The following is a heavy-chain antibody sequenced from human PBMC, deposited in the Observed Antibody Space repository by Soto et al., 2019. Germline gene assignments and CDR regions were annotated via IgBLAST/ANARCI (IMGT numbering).Heavy chain of an antibody. CDR2: IYRSGDT. Sequence: SETLSLTCTVSGDSISSTEYYWNWVRQHPGKGLEWIGYIYRSGDTYYSPSVKSRVTMSVDTSNNQFSLKMTSVTAADTAVYYCATSFGGAYYGMDVWGHGTTVTVSS. V-gene: IGHV4-31*03. CDR3: ATSFGGAYYGMDV. J-gene: IGHJ6*02. D-gene: IGHD3-16*01. CDR1: GDSISSTEYY.